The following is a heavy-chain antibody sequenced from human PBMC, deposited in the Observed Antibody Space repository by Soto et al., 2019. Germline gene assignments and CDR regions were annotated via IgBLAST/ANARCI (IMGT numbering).Heavy chain of an antibody. V-gene: IGHV3-15*07. J-gene: IGHJ4*02. Sequence: GGSLRLSCAASGFSFSDAWMNWVRQAPGKGQEWVGRIKSKADGETSDYATFVKGRFTISRDDSKNALFLKMNSLKTGDTAVYYCAADWGYFDDSIGYLSIDFWGQGTLVTGSS. CDR2: IKSKADGETS. CDR1: GFSFSDAW. D-gene: IGHD3-22*01. CDR3: AADWGYFDDSIGYLSIDF.